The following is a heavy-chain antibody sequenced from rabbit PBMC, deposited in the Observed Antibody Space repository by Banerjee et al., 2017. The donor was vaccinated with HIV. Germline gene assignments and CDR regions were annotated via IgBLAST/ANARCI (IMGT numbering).Heavy chain of an antibody. CDR3: ARLAGGAANGYDL. V-gene: IGHV1S40*01. Sequence: QSLEESGGDLVKPGASLTLTCTASGFSFSSSYWICWVRQAPGKGLEWIACIDTGSGSTYYANWAKGRFTISKTSSTTVFLQMTSLTAADTATYFCARLAGGAANGYDLWGPGTLVTVS. CDR2: IDTGSGST. J-gene: IGHJ6*01. D-gene: IGHD6-1*01. CDR1: GFSFSSSYW.